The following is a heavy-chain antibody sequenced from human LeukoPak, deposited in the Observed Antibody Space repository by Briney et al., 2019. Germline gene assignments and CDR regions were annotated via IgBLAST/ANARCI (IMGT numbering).Heavy chain of an antibody. Sequence: GGSLRLSCAVSGFTFSNYWMSWVRQAPGKGLEWVANINQNGGEKYYVESVKGRFTISRDNAKNSLYLQMNSLRAEDTAVYYCARYSGAVDYWGQGALVTVSS. CDR3: ARYSGAVDY. D-gene: IGHD1-26*01. J-gene: IGHJ4*02. V-gene: IGHV3-7*01. CDR2: INQNGGEK. CDR1: GFTFSNYW.